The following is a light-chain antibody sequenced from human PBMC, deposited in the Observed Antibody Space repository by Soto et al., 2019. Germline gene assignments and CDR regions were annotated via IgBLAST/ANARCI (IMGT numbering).Light chain of an antibody. V-gene: IGKV3-15*01. Sequence: TQSPATLSVSPGGRATLSCRASQSISDTLAWYQQKPGQAPRLLIYGASTRAPGFPARFSGSGSGTDFTITISSLQSEDFAVYYCQQYKKWPWTVGHGTKLDMK. J-gene: IGKJ2*01. CDR1: QSISDT. CDR2: GAS. CDR3: QQYKKWPWT.